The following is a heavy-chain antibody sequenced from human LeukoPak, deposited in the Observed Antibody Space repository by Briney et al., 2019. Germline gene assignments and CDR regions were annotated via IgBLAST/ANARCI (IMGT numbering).Heavy chain of an antibody. CDR1: GFTVSSNY. V-gene: IGHV3-66*01. D-gene: IGHD3-10*01. CDR3: ARMGYYGPVDDYHSVMDV. CDR2: IYSYGNT. Sequence: PGGSLRLSCAVSGFTVSSNYMTWVRQAPGKGLEWVSVIYSYGNTYYADSVKGRFTISRDNSKNMLDLQMNSLRAEDTAVYYCARMGYYGPVDDYHSVMDVWGQGTTVTVSS. J-gene: IGHJ6*02.